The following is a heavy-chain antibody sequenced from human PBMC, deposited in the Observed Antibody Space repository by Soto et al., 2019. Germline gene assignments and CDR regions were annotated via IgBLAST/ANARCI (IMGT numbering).Heavy chain of an antibody. CDR1: GYTFSAFY. Sequence: QVQLVQSGAEVKKPGASVKVSCKASGYTFSAFYMHWVRQAPGQGLEWMGIINPSGGSTSYAQKLQGRVTWTRDTTTSTVYMELSSLRSEDTAVYYCARAPEYSSDSPYFDYWGQGTLVTVSS. J-gene: IGHJ4*02. D-gene: IGHD6-19*01. CDR2: INPSGGST. CDR3: ARAPEYSSDSPYFDY. V-gene: IGHV1-46*04.